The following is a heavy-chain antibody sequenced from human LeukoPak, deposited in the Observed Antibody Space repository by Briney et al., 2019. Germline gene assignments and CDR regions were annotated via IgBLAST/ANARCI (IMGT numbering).Heavy chain of an antibody. V-gene: IGHV3-9*01. CDR2: ISWNSGSI. Sequence: GGSLRLSCAASGFTFDDYAMHWVRQAPGKGLEWVSGISWNSGSIGYADSVKGRFTISRDNSKNTIYLQMNSLRAEDTTVYYCARGSSSYSHDAFDIWGQGTMVTVSS. CDR1: GFTFDDYA. D-gene: IGHD6-6*01. J-gene: IGHJ3*02. CDR3: ARGSSSYSHDAFDI.